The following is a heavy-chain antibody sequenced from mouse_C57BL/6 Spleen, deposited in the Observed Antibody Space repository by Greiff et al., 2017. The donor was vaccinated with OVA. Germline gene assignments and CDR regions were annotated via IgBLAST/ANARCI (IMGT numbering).Heavy chain of an antibody. CDR3: ARQGGFAWFAY. Sequence: DVKVVESGGGLVKPGGSLKLSCAASGFTFSDYGMHWVRQAPEKGLEWVAYISSGSSTIYYADTVKGRFTISRDNAKNTLFLQMTSLRSEDTAMYYCARQGGFAWFAYWGQGTLVTVSA. D-gene: IGHD1-2*01. J-gene: IGHJ3*01. CDR1: GFTFSDYG. CDR2: ISSGSSTI. V-gene: IGHV5-17*01.